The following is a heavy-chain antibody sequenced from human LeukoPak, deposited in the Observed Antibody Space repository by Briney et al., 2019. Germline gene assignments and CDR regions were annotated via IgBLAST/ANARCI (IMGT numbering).Heavy chain of an antibody. CDR1: GDSVSSNSAA. CDR3: TRRRTTGDFDY. J-gene: IGHJ4*02. Sequence: SQTLSLTCAISGDSVSSNSAACHWIRQSPSRGLEWLGRTYYRSKWYNDYAESVKSRITINQHTSRNQFSLQLNSVTPEDTAMYYCTRRRTTGDFDYWGQGTLVTVSS. CDR2: TYYRSKWYN. V-gene: IGHV6-1*01. D-gene: IGHD1-1*01.